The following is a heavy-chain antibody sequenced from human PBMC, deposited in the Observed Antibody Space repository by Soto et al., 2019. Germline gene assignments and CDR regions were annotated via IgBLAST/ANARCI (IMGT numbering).Heavy chain of an antibody. Sequence: PGGSLRLSCAASGFTFSNYWMHWVRQAPGKGLLWVSRINTDGSSTSYADSVKDRFTISRDNAKNSLYLQMNSLRAEDTAVYYCVRDLSGYCSGGSCPDGFDIWGQGTIVTVSS. CDR3: VRDLSGYCSGGSCPDGFDI. CDR1: GFTFSNYW. J-gene: IGHJ3*02. V-gene: IGHV3-74*01. CDR2: INTDGSST. D-gene: IGHD2-15*01.